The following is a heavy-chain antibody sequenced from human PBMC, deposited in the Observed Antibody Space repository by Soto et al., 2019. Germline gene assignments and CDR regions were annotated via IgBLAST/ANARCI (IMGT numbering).Heavy chain of an antibody. J-gene: IGHJ4*02. CDR1: GFTFSNYW. V-gene: IGHV3-74*01. CDR2: IHRDESSA. Sequence: PGGSLRLSCAASGFTFSNYWMHWVRQTPGKGLVWVSRIHRDESSAGYADSVKGRFTISRDNAKNTLYLQMNSLRAEDTAVYYCVREKVTMIVGFYYFDYWGQGTRVTVSS. D-gene: IGHD3-22*01. CDR3: VREKVTMIVGFYYFDY.